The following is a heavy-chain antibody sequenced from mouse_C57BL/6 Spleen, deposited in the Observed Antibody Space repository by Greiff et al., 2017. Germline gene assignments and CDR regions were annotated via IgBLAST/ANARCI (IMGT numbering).Heavy chain of an antibody. CDR3: ARPSDYYGSSYGFAY. J-gene: IGHJ3*01. CDR1: GYTFTSYW. D-gene: IGHD1-1*01. CDR2: IHPNSGST. V-gene: IGHV1-64*01. Sequence: QVQLQQSGAELVKPGASVKLSCKASGYTFTSYWMHWVKQRPGQGLEWIGMIHPNSGSTNYNEKFKSKATLTVDKSSSTAYMQLSSLTSEDSAVYYCARPSDYYGSSYGFAYWGQGTLVTVSA.